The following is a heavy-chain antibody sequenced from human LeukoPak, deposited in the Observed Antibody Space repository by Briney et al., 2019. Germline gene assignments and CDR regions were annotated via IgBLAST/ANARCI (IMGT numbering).Heavy chain of an antibody. CDR1: GGSFSGYY. CDR3: ARPSYCGGDCYARDFQH. Sequence: SETLSLTCAVYGGSFSGYYWSWIRQPPGKGLEWIGEINHSGSTNYNPSLKGRVTISVDTSKNQFSLKLSSVTAADTAVYYCARPSYCGGDCYARDFQHWGQGTLVTVSA. J-gene: IGHJ1*01. V-gene: IGHV4-34*01. CDR2: INHSGST. D-gene: IGHD2-21*01.